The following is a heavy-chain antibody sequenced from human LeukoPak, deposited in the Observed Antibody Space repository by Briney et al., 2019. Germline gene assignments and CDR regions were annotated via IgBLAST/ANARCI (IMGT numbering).Heavy chain of an antibody. CDR1: GVSISSYY. Sequence: PSETLSLTCTVSGVSISSYYWSWIRQPAGKGLEWIGRIYTSGSTNYNPSLKSRVTMSVDTSKNQFSLKLSSVTAADTAVYYCARDRGVRGGSYGTWFDPWAREPWSPSPQ. D-gene: IGHD1-26*01. CDR2: IYTSGST. J-gene: IGHJ5*02. V-gene: IGHV4-4*07. CDR3: ARDRGVRGGSYGTWFDP.